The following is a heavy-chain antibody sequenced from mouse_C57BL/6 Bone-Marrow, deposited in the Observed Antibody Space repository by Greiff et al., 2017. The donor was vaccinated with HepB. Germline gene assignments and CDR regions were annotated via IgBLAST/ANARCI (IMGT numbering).Heavy chain of an antibody. Sequence: EVKVVESGGGLVKPGGSLKLSCAASGFTFSDYGMHWVRQAPEKGLEWVAYISSGSSTIYYADTVKGRFTISRDNAKNTLFLQMTSLRSEDTAMYYCARNDYDVWWYFDVWGTGTTVTVSS. J-gene: IGHJ1*03. D-gene: IGHD2-4*01. V-gene: IGHV5-17*01. CDR1: GFTFSDYG. CDR3: ARNDYDVWWYFDV. CDR2: ISSGSSTI.